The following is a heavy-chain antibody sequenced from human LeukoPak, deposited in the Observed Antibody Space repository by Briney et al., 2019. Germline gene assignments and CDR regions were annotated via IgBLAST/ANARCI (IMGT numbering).Heavy chain of an antibody. Sequence: GSLRLSCAASGFTFSSYAMSWIRQPPGKGLEWIGYIYYSGSTNHNPSLKSRVTISVDTSKNQFSLKLSPVTAADTAVYYCARAGCSGGSCYPYYFDYWGQGTLVTVSS. J-gene: IGHJ4*02. CDR3: ARAGCSGGSCYPYYFDY. CDR2: IYYSGST. CDR1: GFTFSSYA. V-gene: IGHV4-59*01. D-gene: IGHD2-15*01.